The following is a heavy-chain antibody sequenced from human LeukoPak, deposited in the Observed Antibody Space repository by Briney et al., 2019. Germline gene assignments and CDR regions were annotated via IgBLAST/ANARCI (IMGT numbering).Heavy chain of an antibody. CDR2: IDIYTGNT. Sequence: ASVKVSCKTSGYTFTSYGITWVRQAPGQGLEWMRWIDIYTGNTNYAQKVQGRVTMTTDTSTSTAYMELRSLRSDDTAVYFCARAYCSGGTCSSNYYYYYMDVWGEGTTVTISS. J-gene: IGHJ6*03. CDR1: GYTFTSYG. D-gene: IGHD2-15*01. V-gene: IGHV1-18*01. CDR3: ARAYCSGGTCSSNYYYYYMDV.